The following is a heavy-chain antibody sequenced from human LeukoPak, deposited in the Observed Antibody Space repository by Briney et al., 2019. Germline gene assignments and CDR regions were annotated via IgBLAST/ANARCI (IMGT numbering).Heavy chain of an antibody. V-gene: IGHV3-7*01. D-gene: IGHD2-15*01. CDR3: ATYCSGGSCYTGLYFDY. CDR2: IKQDGSEK. Sequence: GGSLRLSCAASGFTFSSYWMSWVRQAPGKGLEWVANIKQDGSEKYYVDSVKGRCAISRDNAKNSLYLQMHSLRAEDTAVYYCATYCSGGSCYTGLYFDYWGQGTLVTVSS. CDR1: GFTFSSYW. J-gene: IGHJ4*02.